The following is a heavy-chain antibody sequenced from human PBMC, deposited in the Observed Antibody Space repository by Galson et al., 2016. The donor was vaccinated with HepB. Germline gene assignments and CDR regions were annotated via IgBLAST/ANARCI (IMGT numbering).Heavy chain of an antibody. D-gene: IGHD3-10*01. CDR1: GGSIIINNCY. V-gene: IGHV4-39*02. Sequence: SETLSLTCTVSGGSIIINNCYWAWIRQPPGKGLEWIGTIYYTGTTWYNPSLRSRVTISVDTSRDHFSLNLNSVTAADAAVYYCANYHQPSGYYYGIDVWGQGTTVTVSS. CDR3: ANYHQPSGYYYGIDV. CDR2: IYYTGTT. J-gene: IGHJ6*02.